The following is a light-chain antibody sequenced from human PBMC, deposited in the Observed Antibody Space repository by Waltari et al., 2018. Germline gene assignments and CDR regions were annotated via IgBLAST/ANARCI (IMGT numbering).Light chain of an antibody. CDR3: QQYKSYKT. Sequence: DIQMTQSPSTLSASVGDTVIISCRASQSITTSLAWYQQKPRKAPDVLSYGASNVESGVPSRFSGSGSGTEFTLTISSLQPDDFATYYCQQYKSYKTFGQGTRVEIK. CDR1: QSITTS. V-gene: IGKV1-5*03. CDR2: GAS. J-gene: IGKJ1*01.